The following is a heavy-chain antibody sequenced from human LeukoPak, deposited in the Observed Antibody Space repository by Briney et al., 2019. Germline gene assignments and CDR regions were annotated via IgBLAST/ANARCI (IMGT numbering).Heavy chain of an antibody. CDR1: GFTFSSYS. CDR3: AREAQYCSGGSCYSRGYYFDY. V-gene: IGHV3-21*01. Sequence: GGSLRLSCAASGFTFSSYSMNWVRQAPGKGLEWVSSISSSSSYIYYADSVKGRFTISRDNAKNSLYLQMNSLRAEDTAVYYCAREAQYCSGGSCYSRGYYFDYWGQGTLVTVSS. D-gene: IGHD2-15*01. CDR2: ISSSSSYI. J-gene: IGHJ4*02.